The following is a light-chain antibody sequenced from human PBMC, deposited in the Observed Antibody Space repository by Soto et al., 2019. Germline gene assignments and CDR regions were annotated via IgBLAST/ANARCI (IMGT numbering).Light chain of an antibody. V-gene: IGKV3-15*01. CDR1: QSVNNN. CDR2: DTS. Sequence: EVVMTQSPALLSVSPGERVTLSCRASQSVNNNLAWYQQQPGQAPRLLIYDTSSRATGVPARFSGSGSGTEFTLTISSLKAEDFAVYYCQQYDNLPPLTFGGGTKVEIK. J-gene: IGKJ4*01. CDR3: QQYDNLPPLT.